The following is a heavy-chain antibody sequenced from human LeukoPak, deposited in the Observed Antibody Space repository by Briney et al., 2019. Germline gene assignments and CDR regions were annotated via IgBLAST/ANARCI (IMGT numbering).Heavy chain of an antibody. J-gene: IGHJ4*02. V-gene: IGHV5-51*01. CDR1: GYSFTNYW. CDR3: ARRGYCSSISCSYYFDY. CDR2: IYPGDSDT. D-gene: IGHD2-2*01. Sequence: GESLKISCKGSGYSFTNYWIGWVRQMPGKGLEWMGIIYPGDSDTRYSPSFQGQVTISADKSISTAYLQWSSLKASDTAMYYCARRGYCSSISCSYYFDYWGQGTLVTVSS.